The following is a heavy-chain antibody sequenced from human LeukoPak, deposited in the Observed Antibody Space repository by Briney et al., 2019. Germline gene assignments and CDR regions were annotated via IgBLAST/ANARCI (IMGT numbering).Heavy chain of an antibody. Sequence: PGGSLRLSCAASGFIFSTSWMYWVRQAPGKGLEWVAVIWYDGSNKYYADSVKGRFTISRDNSKNTLYLQMNSLRAEDTAVYYCARDSMVRGHYFDYWGQGTLVTVSS. CDR3: ARDSMVRGHYFDY. CDR2: IWYDGSNK. J-gene: IGHJ4*02. V-gene: IGHV3-33*07. D-gene: IGHD3-10*01. CDR1: GFIFSTSW.